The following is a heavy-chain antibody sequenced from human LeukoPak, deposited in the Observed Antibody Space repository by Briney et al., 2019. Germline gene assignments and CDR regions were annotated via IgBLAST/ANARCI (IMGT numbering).Heavy chain of an antibody. J-gene: IGHJ3*02. CDR2: FDPEDGET. CDR1: GYTLTELS. D-gene: IGHD3-9*01. CDR3: ALFDWLFRSQDAFDI. Sequence: ASVTVSCKVSGYTLTELSMHWVRQAPGKGLEWVGGFDPEDGETIYAQKFQGRVTMTEDTSTDTAYMELSSLRSEDTAVYYCALFDWLFRSQDAFDIWGQGTMVTVSS. V-gene: IGHV1-24*01.